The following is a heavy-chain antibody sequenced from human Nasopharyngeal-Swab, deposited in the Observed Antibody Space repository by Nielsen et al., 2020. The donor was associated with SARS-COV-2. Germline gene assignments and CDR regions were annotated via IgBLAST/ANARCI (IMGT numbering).Heavy chain of an antibody. CDR2: MNPNSGNT. CDR1: GYTFTSYD. Sequence: ASVKVSCKASGYTFTSYDINWVRQATGLGLEWMGWMNPNSGNTGYAQKFQGRVTMTRNTSISTAYMELSSLRSEDTAVYYCARHLRVVPAAKRYYYYYMDVWGKGTTVTVSS. V-gene: IGHV1-8*01. D-gene: IGHD2-2*01. J-gene: IGHJ6*03. CDR3: ARHLRVVPAAKRYYYYYMDV.